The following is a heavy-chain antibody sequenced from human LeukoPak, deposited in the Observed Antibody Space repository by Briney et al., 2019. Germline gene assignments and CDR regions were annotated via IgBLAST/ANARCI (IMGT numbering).Heavy chain of an antibody. CDR2: IYPGDSDT. D-gene: IGHD3-16*02. CDR1: GFTYNNYW. V-gene: IGHV5-51*01. CDR3: ARQITSYDYVWGSYRYYYGMDV. Sequence: GGSLRLSCVASGFTYNNYWMNWVRQAPGRGLEWMGIIYPGDSDTRYSPSFQGQVTISADKSISTAYLQWSSLKASDTAMYYCARQITSYDYVWGSYRYYYGMDVWGQGTTVTVSS. J-gene: IGHJ6*02.